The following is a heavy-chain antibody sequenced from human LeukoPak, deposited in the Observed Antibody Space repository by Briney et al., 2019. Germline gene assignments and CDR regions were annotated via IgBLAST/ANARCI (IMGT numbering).Heavy chain of an antibody. CDR3: ARSHGGITIRNWFDP. Sequence: ASVKVSCKASGYTFTGYYMHWVRQAPGQGLEWMGRTNPNSGGTNYAQKFQGRVTMTRDTSISTAYMELSRLRSDDTAVYYCARSHGGITIRNWFDPWGQGTLVTVSS. D-gene: IGHD3-3*01. CDR2: TNPNSGGT. V-gene: IGHV1-2*02. J-gene: IGHJ5*02. CDR1: GYTFTGYY.